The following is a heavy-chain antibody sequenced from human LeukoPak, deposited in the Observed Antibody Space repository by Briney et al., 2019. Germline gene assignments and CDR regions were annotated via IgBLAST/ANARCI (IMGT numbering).Heavy chain of an antibody. CDR1: GFTFSSPW. CDR2: INSDVSSA. D-gene: IGHD5-12*01. CDR3: ARGWLRSDYCFDS. J-gene: IGHJ4*02. V-gene: IGHV3-74*01. Sequence: GGSLSFSCAASGFTFSSPWMHWVRQAPGKGRGWVSRINSDVSSAGYADSVKGRFAISRDDAKNTLYLQMNSLRAEDTAVYYCARGWLRSDYCFDSWGQGTLVTVSS.